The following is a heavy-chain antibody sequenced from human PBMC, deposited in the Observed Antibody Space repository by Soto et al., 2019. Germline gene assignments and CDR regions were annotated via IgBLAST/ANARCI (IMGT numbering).Heavy chain of an antibody. V-gene: IGHV2-5*01. CDR3: ARSRLAAPPFFDF. Sequence: QITLKESGPSVVKPTQTLTLTCTFSGFSLTTNGMGVSWIRQPPGKAPEWLALIYWHEEKRFSPSLKSRLTIDKDTSKNHVVLTLTTADPVDTATYFCARSRLAAPPFFDFWGQGTLVTVSS. CDR1: GFSLTTNGMG. D-gene: IGHD6-6*01. CDR2: IYWHEEK. J-gene: IGHJ4*02.